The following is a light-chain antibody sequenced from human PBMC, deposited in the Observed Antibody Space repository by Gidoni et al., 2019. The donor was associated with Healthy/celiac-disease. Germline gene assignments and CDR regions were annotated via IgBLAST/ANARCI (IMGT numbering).Light chain of an antibody. CDR2: GAS. J-gene: IGKJ1*01. Sequence: EIVLTQSPGTLSLSPGERATLSCRASQSVSSSYLAWYQQKPGQAPRLLIYGASSRATGIPDRFSGSGSGTDFTLTISRLEPEDFAVYYCQQHRTFXQXTKVEIK. CDR3: QQHRT. V-gene: IGKV3-20*01. CDR1: QSVSSSY.